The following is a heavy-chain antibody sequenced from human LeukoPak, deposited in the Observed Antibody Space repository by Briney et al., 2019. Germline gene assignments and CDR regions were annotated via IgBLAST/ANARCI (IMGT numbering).Heavy chain of an antibody. CDR1: GYTFPAYY. J-gene: IGHJ4*02. Sequence: GASVKVSSTASGYTFPAYYMHWVRQAPGQGLDWLGWINPDSGGTNYAQKFQGRVTMTRDPSISTAYMELSWLRSDDTAMYYCATSRAQTLAYCGGDCYSGFDYWGQGTLVSVSS. V-gene: IGHV1-2*02. CDR2: INPDSGGT. D-gene: IGHD2-21*02. CDR3: ATSRAQTLAYCGGDCYSGFDY.